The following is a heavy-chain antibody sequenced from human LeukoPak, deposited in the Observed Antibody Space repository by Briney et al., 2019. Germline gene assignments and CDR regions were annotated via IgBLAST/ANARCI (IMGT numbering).Heavy chain of an antibody. J-gene: IGHJ4*02. D-gene: IGHD3-22*01. Sequence: GGSLRLSCAASGFTVSSNYMSWVRQAPGKGLKWVSVIYSGGSTYYADSVKGRFTISRDNSKNTLYLQMNSLRAEGTAVYYCARERYDSSGYYDYWGQGTLVTVSS. CDR1: GFTVSSNY. CDR3: ARERYDSSGYYDY. CDR2: IYSGGST. V-gene: IGHV3-53*01.